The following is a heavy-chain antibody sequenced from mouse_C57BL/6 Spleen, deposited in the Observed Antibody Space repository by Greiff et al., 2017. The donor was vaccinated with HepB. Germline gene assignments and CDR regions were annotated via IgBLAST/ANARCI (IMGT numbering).Heavy chain of an antibody. J-gene: IGHJ1*03. CDR1: GFTFSSYG. CDR2: ISSGGSYT. Sequence: EVKLVESGGDLVKPGGSLKLSCAASGFTFSSYGMSWVRQTPDKRLEWVATISSGGSYTYYPDSVKGRFTISRDNAKNTLYLQMSSLKSEDTAMYYCARQNYSNSRYFDVWGTGTTVTVSS. V-gene: IGHV5-6*01. CDR3: ARQNYSNSRYFDV. D-gene: IGHD2-5*01.